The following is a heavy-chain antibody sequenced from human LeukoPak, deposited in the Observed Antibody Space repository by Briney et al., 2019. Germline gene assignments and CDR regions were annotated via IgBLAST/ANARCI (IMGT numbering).Heavy chain of an antibody. CDR1: GGSIRSSSYY. CDR2: IYYSGST. J-gene: IGHJ4*02. Sequence: PSETLSLTCTVSGGSIRSSSYYWGWIRQPPGKGLEWIGSIYYSGSTYCNPSLKSRVTISVDTSKNQFSLKLISLTAADTAVYYCARLVEMATIGYWGQGTLVTVSS. V-gene: IGHV4-39*01. D-gene: IGHD5-24*01. CDR3: ARLVEMATIGY.